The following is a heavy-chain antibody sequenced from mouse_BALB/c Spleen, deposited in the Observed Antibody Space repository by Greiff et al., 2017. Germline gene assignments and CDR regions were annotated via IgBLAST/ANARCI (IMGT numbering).Heavy chain of an antibody. V-gene: IGHV14-3*02. Sequence: EVQGVESGAELVKPGASVKLSCTASGFNIKDTYMHWVKQRPEQGLEWIGRIDPANGNTKYDPKFQGKATITADTSSNTAYLQLSSLTSEDTAVYYCARGYYYGSSYLDVWGAGTTVTVSS. CDR1: GFNIKDTY. CDR2: IDPANGNT. J-gene: IGHJ1*01. D-gene: IGHD1-1*01. CDR3: ARGYYYGSSYLDV.